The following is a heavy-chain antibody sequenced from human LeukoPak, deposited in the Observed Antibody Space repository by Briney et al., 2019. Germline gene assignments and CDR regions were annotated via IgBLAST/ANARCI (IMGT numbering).Heavy chain of an antibody. V-gene: IGHV3-11*01. D-gene: IGHD2-15*01. CDR3: AREGGDCSGGSCSYYYYYMDV. Sequence: GGSLRLSCAASEFSVGSNYMTWVRQAPGKWLEWVSYISSSGSTIYYADSVKGRFTISRDNAKNSLYLQMNSLRAEDTAVYYCAREGGDCSGGSCSYYYYYMDVWGKGTTVTVSS. J-gene: IGHJ6*03. CDR2: ISSSGSTI. CDR1: EFSVGSNY.